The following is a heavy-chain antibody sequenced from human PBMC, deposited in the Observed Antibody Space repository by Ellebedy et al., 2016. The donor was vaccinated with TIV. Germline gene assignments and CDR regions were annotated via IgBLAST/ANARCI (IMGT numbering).Heavy chain of an antibody. V-gene: IGHV4-39*01. CDR2: IYYSGST. CDR1: GGSISSSSYY. Sequence: SETLSLTXTVSGGSISSSSYYWGWIRQPPGKGLEWIGSIYYSGSTYYNPSLKSRVTISVDTSKNQFSLKLSSVTAADTAVYYCARVPEMVVRYWYFDLWGRGTLVTVSS. D-gene: IGHD2-15*01. CDR3: ARVPEMVVRYWYFDL. J-gene: IGHJ2*01.